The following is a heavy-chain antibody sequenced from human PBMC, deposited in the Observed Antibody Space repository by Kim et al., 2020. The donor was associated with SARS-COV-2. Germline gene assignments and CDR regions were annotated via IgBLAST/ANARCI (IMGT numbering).Heavy chain of an antibody. CDR1: GGSIISSSYY. V-gene: IGHV4-39*01. CDR3: ARVYGYPYYFDY. CDR2: IYYSGST. D-gene: IGHD5-18*01. J-gene: IGHJ4*02. Sequence: SETLSLTCTVSGGSIISSSYYWGWIRQPPGKGLEWIGSIYYSGSTYYNPSLKSRVTISVDTSKNQFSLKLSSVTAADTAVYYCARVYGYPYYFDYWGQGTLVTVSS.